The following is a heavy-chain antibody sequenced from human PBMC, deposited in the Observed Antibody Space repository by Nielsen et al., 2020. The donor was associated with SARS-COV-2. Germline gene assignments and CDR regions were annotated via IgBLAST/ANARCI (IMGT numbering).Heavy chain of an antibody. CDR1: GFTVSSNY. V-gene: IGHV3-53*04. Sequence: GESPKISCAASGFTVSSNYMSWVRQAPGKGLEWVSVIYSGGSTYYADSVKGRFTISRHNSKNTLYLQMNSLRAEDTAVYYCARGTLSPVTTGDYWGQGTLVTVSS. CDR2: IYSGGST. D-gene: IGHD4-17*01. CDR3: ARGTLSPVTTGDY. J-gene: IGHJ4*02.